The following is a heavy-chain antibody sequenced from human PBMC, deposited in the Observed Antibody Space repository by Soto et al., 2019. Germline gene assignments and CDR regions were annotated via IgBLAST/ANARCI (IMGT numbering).Heavy chain of an antibody. CDR1: GDSIGSGNKY. Sequence: QVQLRESGPGLVMPSQTLSPTCTVSGDSIGSGNKYWSWLRQSPGKGLEWIGYIFSSGTTYYNPSLKSRLTMSLDTSQNQFSRKLNSVTAADTAVYFCARVPSPFDFYYAMDVWGQGTTVTVSS. CDR3: ARVPSPFDFYYAMDV. D-gene: IGHD3-16*01. V-gene: IGHV4-30-4*01. CDR2: IFSSGTT. J-gene: IGHJ6*02.